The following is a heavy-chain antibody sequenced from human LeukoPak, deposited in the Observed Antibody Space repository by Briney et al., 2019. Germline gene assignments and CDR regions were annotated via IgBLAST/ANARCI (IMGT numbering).Heavy chain of an antibody. CDR2: INHSGST. V-gene: IGHV4-34*01. J-gene: IGHJ4*02. CDR1: GGSFSGYY. Sequence: NSSETLSLTCAVYGGSFSGYYWSWIRQPPGKGLEWIGEINHSGSTNYNPSLKSRVTISVDTSKNQFSLKLSSVTAADTAVYYCARGRSAMVRGVITKYYFDYWGQGTLVTVSS. CDR3: ARGRSAMVRGVITKYYFDY. D-gene: IGHD3-10*01.